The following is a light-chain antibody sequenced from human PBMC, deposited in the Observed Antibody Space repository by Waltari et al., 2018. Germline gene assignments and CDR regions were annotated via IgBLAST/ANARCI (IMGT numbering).Light chain of an antibody. Sequence: QSALTQHHSVSGSPGQSFTNSSTGTSSDVGSYNSGSWYQQPPRTAPKLMFYEVSNRPSGVPDRFSGSKSGNTAFLTISGLQAEDEADYYCSSYTSSSTPVFGGGTKLTVL. V-gene: IGLV2-18*02. CDR1: SSDVGSYNS. J-gene: IGLJ2*01. CDR3: SSYTSSSTPV. CDR2: EVS.